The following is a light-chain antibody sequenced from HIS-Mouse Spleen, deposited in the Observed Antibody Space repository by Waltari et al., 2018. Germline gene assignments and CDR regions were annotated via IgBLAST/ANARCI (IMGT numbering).Light chain of an antibody. CDR2: DVS. Sequence: QSALTQPASVSGSPGQSTTISCTGTSSDVGGYNYVSWYQQHQGTPPKLMIYDVSYRPSGVSNRFSGSKSGNTASLTISGLQAEDEADYYCSSYTSSSTLLYVFGTGTKVTVL. J-gene: IGLJ1*01. V-gene: IGLV2-14*03. CDR3: SSYTSSSTLLYV. CDR1: SSDVGGYNY.